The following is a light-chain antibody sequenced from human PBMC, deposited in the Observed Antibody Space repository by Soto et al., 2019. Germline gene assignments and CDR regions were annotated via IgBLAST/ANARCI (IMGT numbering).Light chain of an antibody. CDR3: AAWDDSLSAWV. J-gene: IGLJ3*02. V-gene: IGLV1-47*01. CDR1: SSNIGTNY. CDR2: RNN. Sequence: QPVLTQPPSASGTPGQRVTISCSGSSSNIGTNYVYWYQHLPGTAPKLLIYRNNQRPSGVPDRFSGSKSGTSASLAISGLRSEDEADYYCAAWDDSLSAWVFGGGT.